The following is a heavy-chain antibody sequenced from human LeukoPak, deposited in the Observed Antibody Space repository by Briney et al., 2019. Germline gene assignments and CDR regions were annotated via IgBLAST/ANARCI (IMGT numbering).Heavy chain of an antibody. V-gene: IGHV1-18*01. J-gene: IGHJ4*02. Sequence: ASVKVSCKASGYTFTSYGISWVRQAPGQGLEWMGWISAYNGNTNYAQKLQGRVTMTTDTSTSTAYMGLRSLGSDDTAVYYCARSVRSGWTFDYWGQGTLVTVSS. CDR1: GYTFTSYG. CDR3: ARSVRSGWTFDY. D-gene: IGHD6-25*01. CDR2: ISAYNGNT.